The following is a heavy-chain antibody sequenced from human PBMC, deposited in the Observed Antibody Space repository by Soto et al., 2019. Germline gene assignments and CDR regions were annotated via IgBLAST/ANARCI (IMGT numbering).Heavy chain of an antibody. V-gene: IGHV4-30-4*01. CDR1: GGSISSGDYY. J-gene: IGHJ4*02. CDR2: IYYSGST. Sequence: QVQLQESGPGLVKPSQTLSLTCTVSGGSISSGDYYWNWIRQPPGKGLEWIGYIYYSGSTYYNPSPKSRVTISVDTSKNQFSRKLSSVTAADTAVDYCARDSYDSSGSSGYSFDYWGQGTLVTVSS. CDR3: ARDSYDSSGSSGYSFDY. D-gene: IGHD3-22*01.